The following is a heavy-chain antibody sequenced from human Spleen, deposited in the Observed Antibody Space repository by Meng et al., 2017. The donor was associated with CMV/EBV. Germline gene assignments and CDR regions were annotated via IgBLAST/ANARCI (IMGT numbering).Heavy chain of an antibody. CDR1: GDGVSSNSAA. CDR2: TYYRSKWYN. J-gene: IGHJ4*02. D-gene: IGHD2-21*01. CDR3: AGKLEDYSQFDY. V-gene: IGHV6-1*01. Sequence: SGDGVSSNSAAWNWVRQSPSKGLEWLGRTYYRSKWYNNYAMSVKSRIIINTDTSKNQFSLRLTSVAPEDTAVYYCAGKLEDYSQFDYWGQGTLVTVSS.